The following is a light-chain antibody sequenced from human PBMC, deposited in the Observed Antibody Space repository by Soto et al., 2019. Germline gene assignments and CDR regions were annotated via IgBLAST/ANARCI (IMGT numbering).Light chain of an antibody. CDR2: DVS. Sequence: QSALTQPASVSGSPGQSITISCTGTSSEVGGYNYVSWYQHHPGKAPKLMIYDVSNRPSGVANRFSGSKSGNTASLTISGLQPEDEDDYYCSSYTTSNTRQIVFGTGTKVTVL. CDR1: SSEVGGYNY. J-gene: IGLJ1*01. V-gene: IGLV2-14*03. CDR3: SSYTTSNTRQIV.